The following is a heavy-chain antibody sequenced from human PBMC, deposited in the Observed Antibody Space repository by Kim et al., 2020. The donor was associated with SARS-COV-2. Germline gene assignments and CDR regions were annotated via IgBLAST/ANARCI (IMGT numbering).Heavy chain of an antibody. Sequence: GGSLRLSCAASGFTFSSYSMNWVRQAPGKGLEWVSSISSSSSYIYYADSVKGRFTISRDNAKNSLYLQMNSLRAEDTAVYYCARDSIAARREIDYWGQGTLVTVSS. CDR3: ARDSIAARREIDY. CDR2: ISSSSSYI. V-gene: IGHV3-21*01. CDR1: GFTFSSYS. J-gene: IGHJ4*02. D-gene: IGHD6-6*01.